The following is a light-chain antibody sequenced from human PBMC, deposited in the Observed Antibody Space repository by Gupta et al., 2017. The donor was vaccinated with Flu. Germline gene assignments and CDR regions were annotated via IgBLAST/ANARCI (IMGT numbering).Light chain of an antibody. Sequence: DIQMTQSPSTLSASVGDRVTITCRASESISIWLAWYQQKPGKAPKLLIYKASTLQSGVPSRFSGSAAGTEFPLTISGLQPDDFANYYCQQYNSYWTFGQGTKVEIK. CDR2: KAS. J-gene: IGKJ1*01. V-gene: IGKV1-5*03. CDR1: ESISIW. CDR3: QQYNSYWT.